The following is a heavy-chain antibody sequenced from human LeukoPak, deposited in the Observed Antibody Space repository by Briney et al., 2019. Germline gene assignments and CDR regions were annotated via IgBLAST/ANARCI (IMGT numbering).Heavy chain of an antibody. Sequence: PSETLSLTCTVSGDSISNYYWSWIRQPPGKGLEWIGYIYSGGNTNYNPSLKSRVTMSVDTSKNQVSLKLGSVTAADTALYYCARVAGHYYDSSGNYYYYGLDVWGQGTTVTVSS. CDR2: IYSGGNT. CDR3: ARVAGHYYDSSGNYYYYGLDV. D-gene: IGHD3-22*01. CDR1: GDSISNYY. J-gene: IGHJ6*02. V-gene: IGHV4-59*01.